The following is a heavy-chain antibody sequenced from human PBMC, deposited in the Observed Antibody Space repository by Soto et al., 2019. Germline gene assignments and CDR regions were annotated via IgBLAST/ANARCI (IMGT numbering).Heavy chain of an antibody. CDR1: GYTFTNFG. V-gene: IGHV1-46*01. CDR3: ARGFPLWFDP. J-gene: IGHJ5*02. CDR2: INPTGGRT. D-gene: IGHD3-3*01. Sequence: ASVKVSCKASGYTFTNFGISWVRQAPGQGLEWMGVINPTGGRTSYSQKFQGRVTITRDTSASTAYMELSSLRSEDTAVYYCARGFPLWFDPWGQGTLVTVSS.